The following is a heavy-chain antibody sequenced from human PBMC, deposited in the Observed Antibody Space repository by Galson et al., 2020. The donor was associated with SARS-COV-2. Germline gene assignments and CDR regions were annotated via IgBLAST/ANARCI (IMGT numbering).Heavy chain of an antibody. CDR3: TRDKRIYGSIWVNRWFDH. CDR2: ISAYTGDT. J-gene: IGHJ5*02. V-gene: IGHV1-18*01. D-gene: IGHD6-13*01. Sequence: ASVKVSCKASGYTFTTYGITWVRQAPGQGLEWMGWISAYTGDTDYAQNFQGRVTMTTDTSTSTAYMELKSLRSDDTATYYCTRDKRIYGSIWVNRWFDHWGQVTLFTVSS. CDR1: GYTFTTYG.